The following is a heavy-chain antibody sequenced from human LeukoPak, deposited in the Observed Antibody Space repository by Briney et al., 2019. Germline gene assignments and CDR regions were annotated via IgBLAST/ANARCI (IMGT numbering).Heavy chain of an antibody. CDR3: ARRLGGSSEGYEF. J-gene: IGHJ4*02. CDR1: GYTFTGVTECY. V-gene: IGHV1-2*02. CDR2: INPNNGGT. D-gene: IGHD1-26*01. Sequence: GASVKLSFKAFGYTFTGVTECYSVWVREAPGQKNEWMGWINPNNGGTKYAQRFQGRVTMTRDMSMNTAYMELSSLTSDDTAVYYCARRLGGSSEGYEFWGQGPLVTVSS.